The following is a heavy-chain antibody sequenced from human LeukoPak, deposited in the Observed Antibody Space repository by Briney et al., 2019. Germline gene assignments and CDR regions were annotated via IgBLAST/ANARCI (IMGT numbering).Heavy chain of an antibody. CDR1: GGSISSGGYY. V-gene: IGHV4-31*03. D-gene: IGHD1-26*01. CDR3: ARVAHSGSLDY. CDR2: IYYSGST. Sequence: SQTLSLTCTVSGGSISSGGYYWSWIRQHPGKGLEWIGYIYYSGSTYYNPSLKSRVTISVDTSKNQFSLKLSSVTAADTAVYYCARVAHSGSLDYWAREPWSPSPQ. J-gene: IGHJ4*02.